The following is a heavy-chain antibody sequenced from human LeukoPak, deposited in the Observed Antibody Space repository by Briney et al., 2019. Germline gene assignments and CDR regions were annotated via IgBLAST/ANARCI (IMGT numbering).Heavy chain of an antibody. CDR1: GGTFSSYA. CDR3: AREKYGSGREIDY. Sequence: ASVKVSCKASGGTFSSYAISWVRQAPGQGLEWMGGIIPIFGTANYAQKFQGRVTITTDESTSTAYMELSSLRSEDTAVYYCAREKYGSGREIDYWGQGTLVTASS. D-gene: IGHD3-10*01. CDR2: IIPIFGTA. V-gene: IGHV1-69*05. J-gene: IGHJ4*02.